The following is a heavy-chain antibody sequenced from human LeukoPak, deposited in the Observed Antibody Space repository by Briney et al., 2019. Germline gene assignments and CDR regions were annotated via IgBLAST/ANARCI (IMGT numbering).Heavy chain of an antibody. D-gene: IGHD5-12*01. J-gene: IGHJ4*02. CDR3: AGRYSGYDGSFDY. CDR2: IIPIFGTA. V-gene: IGHV1-69*06. Sequence: GASVKVSCKASGGTFSSYAISWVRQAPGQGLEWMGGIIPIFGTANYAQKFQGRVTITADKSTSTAYMELSSLRSEDTAVYYCAGRYSGYDGSFDYWGQGTLVTVSS. CDR1: GGTFSSYA.